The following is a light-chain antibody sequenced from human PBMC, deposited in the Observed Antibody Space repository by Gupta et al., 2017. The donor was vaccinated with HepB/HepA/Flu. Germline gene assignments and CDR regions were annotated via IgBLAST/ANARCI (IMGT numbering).Light chain of an antibody. CDR1: SSDVGGFNS. Sequence: QSALTQPASVSGSPGQSTTISCTGSSSDVGGFNSVSWYQQYPGRAPKLLIYDDSNRPSGVSYRFSGSKSGNTASLTISGLQAEDDADYYCSSFRTGSTLVVFGGGTKVTVL. V-gene: IGLV2-14*03. J-gene: IGLJ2*01. CDR2: DDS. CDR3: SSFRTGSTLVV.